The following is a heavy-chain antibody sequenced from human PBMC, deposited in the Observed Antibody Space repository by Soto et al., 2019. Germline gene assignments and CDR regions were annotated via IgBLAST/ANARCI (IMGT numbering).Heavy chain of an antibody. J-gene: IGHJ4*02. Sequence: GGSLRLSCAASGFTFSTYWMDWVRQTPGKGLEWVANINQDGSEKNYVDSVKGRFTIYRDNAKNSLYLQMSSLTAEDSALYYCSRSLDSWGQGTMVTVYS. V-gene: IGHV3-7*01. CDR1: GFTFSTYW. CDR2: INQDGSEK. CDR3: SRSLDS.